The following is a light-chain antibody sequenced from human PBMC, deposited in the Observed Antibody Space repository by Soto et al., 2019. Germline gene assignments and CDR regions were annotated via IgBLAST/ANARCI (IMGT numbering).Light chain of an antibody. CDR3: QQYNNWPLT. CDR2: HAS. V-gene: IGKV3-15*01. J-gene: IGKJ4*01. CDR1: QSMYNN. Sequence: EIVMTQSPATLSVSPGERATLSCRASQSMYNNLAWYQQKPGQAPRLLIYHASSSATGIPARFSGSGSGTQYTPTIISLQSEDVAVYYCQQYNNWPLTFGGGTKVEI.